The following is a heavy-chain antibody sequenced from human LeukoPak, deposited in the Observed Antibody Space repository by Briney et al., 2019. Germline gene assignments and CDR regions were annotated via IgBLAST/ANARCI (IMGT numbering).Heavy chain of an antibody. CDR1: GGSISSYY. Sequence: SETLSLTCTVSGGSISSYYWSWIRQPPGKRLEWIGYIYYSGSTNYNPSLKSRVTISVDTSKNQFSLKLSSVTAADTAVYYCANGAVAGTLDYWGQGTLVTVSS. D-gene: IGHD6-19*01. J-gene: IGHJ4*02. CDR3: ANGAVAGTLDY. V-gene: IGHV4-59*01. CDR2: IYYSGST.